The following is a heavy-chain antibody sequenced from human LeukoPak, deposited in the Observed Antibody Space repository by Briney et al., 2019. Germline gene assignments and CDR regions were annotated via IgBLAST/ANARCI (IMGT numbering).Heavy chain of an antibody. CDR3: AKMKGHPLPKYYMDV. Sequence: GGSLRLSCAASGFTFSSYAMSWVRRTPGKGLEWVSGISGSGDNTLYADSVKGRFTISRDNSKNTLYLEMNSLRAEDTAIYYCAKMKGHPLPKYYMDVWGQGTTVTVSS. CDR2: ISGSGDNT. D-gene: IGHD1-26*01. J-gene: IGHJ6*01. CDR1: GFTFSSYA. V-gene: IGHV3-23*01.